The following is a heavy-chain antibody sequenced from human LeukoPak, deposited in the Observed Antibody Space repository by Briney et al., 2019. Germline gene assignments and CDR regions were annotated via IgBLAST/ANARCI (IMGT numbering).Heavy chain of an antibody. CDR3: ARRSYSSSWGADY. CDR2: IYPGDSDT. D-gene: IGHD6-13*01. Sequence: VEALKISCNGSGYSLISYWIGWARPMPGKGLEWMGIIYPGDSDTRYSPSFQGQVPISGDKSISTASLKWSSLKASDTAMYYCARRSYSSSWGADYWGQGTLVTVSS. J-gene: IGHJ4*02. V-gene: IGHV5-51*01. CDR1: GYSLISYW.